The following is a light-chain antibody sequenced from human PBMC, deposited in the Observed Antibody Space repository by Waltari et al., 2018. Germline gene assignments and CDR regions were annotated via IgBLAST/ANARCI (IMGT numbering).Light chain of an antibody. CDR3: ATWDDSLVGRV. CDR1: TSNIGTNT. CDR2: ANY. Sequence: QSVLTQPPSTSGTPGQTVTISCSGSTSNIGTNTVTWYQQFRGTAPKVLVFANYHRPSGVPDRFSASKSGTSASLVISGLQSEDEGDYFCATWDDSLVGRVFGGGTKLTVL. J-gene: IGLJ2*01. V-gene: IGLV1-44*01.